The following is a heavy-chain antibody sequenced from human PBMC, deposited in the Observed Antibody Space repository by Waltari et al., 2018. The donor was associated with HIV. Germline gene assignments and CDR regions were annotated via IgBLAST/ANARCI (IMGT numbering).Heavy chain of an antibody. CDR2: IMEDGTEK. CDR1: GFKVNSFW. V-gene: IGHV3-7*01. D-gene: IGHD1-20*01. CDR3: ARLIREGYNDWYFDL. J-gene: IGHJ2*01. Sequence: EVELVESGGGLVQAGGSLRLSCNVSGFKVNSFWMGWAREGPGKGLEWVSNIMEDGTEKNYLEAVKGRFTISKDSLKNSAYLTLNNMTAGDTAVYFCARLIREGYNDWYFDLWGRGTLITV.